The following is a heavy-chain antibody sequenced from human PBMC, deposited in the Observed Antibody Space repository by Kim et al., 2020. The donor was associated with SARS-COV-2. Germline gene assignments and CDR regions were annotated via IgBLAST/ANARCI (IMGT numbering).Heavy chain of an antibody. CDR3: AKGQGYCSSTSCLEPYNWFDP. CDR1: GFTFSSYG. V-gene: IGHV3-30*18. CDR2: ISYDGSNK. D-gene: IGHD2-2*01. J-gene: IGHJ5*02. Sequence: GGSLRLSCAASGFTFSSYGMHWVRQAPGKGLEWVAVISYDGSNKYYADSVKGRFTISRDNSKNTLYLQMNSLRAEDTAVYYCAKGQGYCSSTSCLEPYNWFDPWGQGTLVTVSS.